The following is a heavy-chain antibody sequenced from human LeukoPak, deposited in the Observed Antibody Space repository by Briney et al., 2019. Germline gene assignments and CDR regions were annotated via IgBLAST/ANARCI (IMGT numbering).Heavy chain of an antibody. Sequence: ASVKVSFKTSGYTFTDYYLHWVRQAPGQGLEWVGWIHPNTGGTHYAHKFQGRLTMTRDTSISTVYMELTRLRSDDTAVYYCARDMGRYSGYDYDYWGQGTLVTASS. CDR2: IHPNTGGT. J-gene: IGHJ4*02. V-gene: IGHV1-2*02. D-gene: IGHD5-12*01. CDR1: GYTFTDYY. CDR3: ARDMGRYSGYDYDY.